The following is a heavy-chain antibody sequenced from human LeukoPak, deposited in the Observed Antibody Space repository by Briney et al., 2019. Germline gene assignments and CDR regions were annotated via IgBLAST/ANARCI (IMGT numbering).Heavy chain of an antibody. J-gene: IGHJ4*02. Sequence: GGSLRLSCAASGFTFSSYSMNWVRQAPGKGLEWVSSISSSNSYIYYADSVKGRFTISRDNAKNSLYLQMNSLRAEDTAVYYCAIAVAGPFDYWGQGTLVTVSS. CDR2: ISSSNSYI. V-gene: IGHV3-21*01. CDR1: GFTFSSYS. CDR3: AIAVAGPFDY. D-gene: IGHD6-19*01.